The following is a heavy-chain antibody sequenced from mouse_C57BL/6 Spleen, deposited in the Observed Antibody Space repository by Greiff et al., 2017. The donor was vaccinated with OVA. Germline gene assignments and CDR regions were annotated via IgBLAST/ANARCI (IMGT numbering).Heavy chain of an antibody. CDR2: ISSGGSYT. J-gene: IGHJ3*01. CDR3: ARRRDLSWFAY. CDR1: GFTFSSYG. V-gene: IGHV5-6*02. Sequence: EVKLMESGGDLVKPGGSLKLSCAASGFTFSSYGMSWVRQTPDKRLEWVATISSGGSYTYYPDSVKGRFTISRDNAKNTLYLQMSSLKSEDTAMYYCARRRDLSWFAYWGQGTLVTVSA. D-gene: IGHD6-2*01.